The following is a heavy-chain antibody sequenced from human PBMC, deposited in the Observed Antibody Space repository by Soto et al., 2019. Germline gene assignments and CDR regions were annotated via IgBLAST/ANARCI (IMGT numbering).Heavy chain of an antibody. Sequence: ASVKVSCKASGGTFSSYAISWVRQAPGQGLEWMGGIIPIFGTANYAQKLQGRVTMTTDTSTSTAYMELRSLRSDDTAVYYCARDHGWFGEGPWGQGTLVTVSS. CDR1: GGTFSSYA. J-gene: IGHJ5*02. V-gene: IGHV1-69*05. D-gene: IGHD3-10*01. CDR3: ARDHGWFGEGP. CDR2: IIPIFGTA.